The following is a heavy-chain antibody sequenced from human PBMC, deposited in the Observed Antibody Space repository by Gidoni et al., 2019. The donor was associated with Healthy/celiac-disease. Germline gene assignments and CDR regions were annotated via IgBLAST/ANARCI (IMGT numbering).Heavy chain of an antibody. J-gene: IGHJ3*02. CDR1: GGSISSSSYY. Sequence: QLQLQEPGPGLVKPSETLSLTCTVSGGSISSSSYYWGWIRQPPGKGLEWIGSIYYSGSTYYNPSLKSRVTISVDTSKNQFSLKLSSVTAADTAVYYCARLIVGATTAFDIWGQGTMVTVSS. CDR3: ARLIVGATTAFDI. V-gene: IGHV4-39*01. CDR2: IYYSGST. D-gene: IGHD1-26*01.